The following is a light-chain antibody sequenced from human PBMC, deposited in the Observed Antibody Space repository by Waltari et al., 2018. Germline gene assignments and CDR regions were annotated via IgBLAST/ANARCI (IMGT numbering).Light chain of an antibody. CDR1: QRVGYF. CDR3: QQRNSWPLT. J-gene: IGKJ3*01. Sequence: EIVLTQSPVTLSLSQGEGATLSCKTSQRVGYFLAWYQQRPGQAPRPLIYDASLRAAGIPARFSGSGSGTDFTLTISSLESEDSAVYFCQQRNSWPLTFGPGTTV. CDR2: DAS. V-gene: IGKV3-11*01.